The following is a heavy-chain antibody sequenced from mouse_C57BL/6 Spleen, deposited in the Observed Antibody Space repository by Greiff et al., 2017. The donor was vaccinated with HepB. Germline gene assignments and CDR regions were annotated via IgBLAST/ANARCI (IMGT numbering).Heavy chain of an antibody. J-gene: IGHJ4*01. Sequence: QVQLKESGAELVKPGASVKISCKASGYAFSSYWMNWVKQRPGKGLEWIGQIYPGDGDTNYNGKFKGKATLTADKSSSTAYMQLSSLTSEDSAVYFCARCYYGSSPYYAMDYWGQGTSVTVSS. CDR2: IYPGDGDT. D-gene: IGHD1-1*01. CDR1: GYAFSSYW. V-gene: IGHV1-80*01. CDR3: ARCYYGSSPYYAMDY.